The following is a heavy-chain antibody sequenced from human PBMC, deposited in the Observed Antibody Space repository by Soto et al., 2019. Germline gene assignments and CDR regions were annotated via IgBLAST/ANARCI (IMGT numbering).Heavy chain of an antibody. D-gene: IGHD1-7*01. V-gene: IGHV4-39*01. CDR2: IYYSGST. CDR3: ARQELELAPSADY. Sequence: QLQLQESGPGLVKPSETLSLTCTVSGGSISSSSYYWGWIRQPPGKGLEWIGSIYYSGSTYYNPSLKSRVTISVDTSKNQFSLKLSSVTAADTAVYYCARQELELAPSADYWGQGTLVTVSS. J-gene: IGHJ4*02. CDR1: GGSISSSSYY.